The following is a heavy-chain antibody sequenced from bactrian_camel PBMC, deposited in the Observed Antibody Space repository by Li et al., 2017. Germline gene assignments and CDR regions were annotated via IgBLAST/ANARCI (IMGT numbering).Heavy chain of an antibody. V-gene: IGHV3S1*01. CDR3: AKDFYNEFELPAFFFAY. CDR2: INSRGGSA. J-gene: IGHJ6*01. CDR1: GSACSSYE. D-gene: IGHD4*01. Sequence: VQLVESGGGLVQPGGSLRLSCAASGSACSSYEMAWVRSAPGKGLEWVSAINSRGGSAYYADSVKGRFTISGDSAKNTLYLQLNSLKTEDTAIYYCAKDFYNEFELPAFFFAYWGQGTQVTVS.